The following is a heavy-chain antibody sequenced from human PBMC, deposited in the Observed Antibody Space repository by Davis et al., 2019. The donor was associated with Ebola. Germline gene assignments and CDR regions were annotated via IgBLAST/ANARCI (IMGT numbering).Heavy chain of an antibody. V-gene: IGHV3-11*06. CDR2: ISSSSNYI. Sequence: GGSLRLSCSASGFTFSDFYISWIRQAPGKGLEWVSFISSSSNYIYYADSVKGRFTVSRDNAKNSLYLQMNSLRAEDTAVYYCVRDPALVVTGGGWFFGLWGRGTLVTVSS. CDR3: VRDPALVVTGGGWFFGL. D-gene: IGHD2-21*02. J-gene: IGHJ2*01. CDR1: GFTFSDFY.